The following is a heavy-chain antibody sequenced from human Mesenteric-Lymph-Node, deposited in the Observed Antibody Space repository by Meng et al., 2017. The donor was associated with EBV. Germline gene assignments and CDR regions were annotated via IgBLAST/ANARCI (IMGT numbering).Heavy chain of an antibody. CDR2: ISSSGGTT. CDR3: ARDRSTGFDY. D-gene: IGHD4-17*01. V-gene: IGHV3-11*01. Sequence: QVQLVESGGGLVKPGGSLRLSCAASGFTFSNHYMSWIRQAPGKGLEWISYISSSGGTTYYADSVKGRFTISRDNAKNSLSLQMNTLRAEDTAVYYCARDRSTGFDYWGQGTLVTVSS. J-gene: IGHJ4*02. CDR1: GFTFSNHY.